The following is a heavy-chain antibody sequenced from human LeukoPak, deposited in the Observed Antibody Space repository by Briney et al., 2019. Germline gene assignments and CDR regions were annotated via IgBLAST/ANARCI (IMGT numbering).Heavy chain of an antibody. Sequence: GGTLRLSCGASGFTFNNYGMNWVRQAPGKGLEWVSAISGSGDNTYYADSVKGRFTISRDNSKNTLYLQMNSLRAEDTAVYYCAKVYVWNEYYFDYWGQGTLVTVSS. D-gene: IGHD1-1*01. CDR3: AKVYVWNEYYFDY. V-gene: IGHV3-23*01. CDR1: GFTFNNYG. J-gene: IGHJ4*02. CDR2: ISGSGDNT.